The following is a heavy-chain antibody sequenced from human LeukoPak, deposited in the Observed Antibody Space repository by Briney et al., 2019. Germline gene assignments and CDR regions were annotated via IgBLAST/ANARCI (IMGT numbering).Heavy chain of an antibody. CDR1: GFTFDDYG. D-gene: IGHD3-10*01. Sequence: PGGSLRLSCAASGFTFDDYGMSWVRQAPGKGLEWVSGINWNGGSTGYADSVKGRFTISRDNAKNSLYLQMNSLRAEDTALYHCARRHSYGSGSYYNVHDAFDIWGQGTMVTVSS. V-gene: IGHV3-20*01. CDR3: ARRHSYGSGSYYNVHDAFDI. CDR2: INWNGGST. J-gene: IGHJ3*02.